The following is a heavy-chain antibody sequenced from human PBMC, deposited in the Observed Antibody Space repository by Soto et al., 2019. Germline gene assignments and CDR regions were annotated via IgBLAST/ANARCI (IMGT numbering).Heavy chain of an antibody. CDR1: GGTFSSYA. CDR2: IIPIFGTA. Sequence: QVQLVQSGAEVKKPGSSVKVSCKASGGTFSSYAISWVRQAPGQGLEWMGGIIPIFGTANYAQKFQGRVTITADKSTRTAYMELSSLRSEDTAVYYCARDARSTSYWAQQLVLVYWGQGTLVTVSS. J-gene: IGHJ4*02. CDR3: ARDARSTSYWAQQLVLVY. V-gene: IGHV1-69*06. D-gene: IGHD6-13*01.